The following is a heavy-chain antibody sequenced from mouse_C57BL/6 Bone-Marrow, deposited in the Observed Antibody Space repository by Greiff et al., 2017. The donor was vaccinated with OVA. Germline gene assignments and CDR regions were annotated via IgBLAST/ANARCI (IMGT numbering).Heavy chain of an antibody. CDR2: IYPRSGNT. CDR3: ARFLDGYYSFDY. J-gene: IGHJ2*01. Sequence: VQLQQSGAELARPGASVKLSCEASGYTFTSYGISWVKQRTGQGLEWIGEIYPRSGNTYYNEKFKGKATLTADKSSSTAYMELRSLTSEDSAVYFCARFLDGYYSFDYWGQGTTLTVSS. CDR1: GYTFTSYG. V-gene: IGHV1-81*01. D-gene: IGHD2-3*01.